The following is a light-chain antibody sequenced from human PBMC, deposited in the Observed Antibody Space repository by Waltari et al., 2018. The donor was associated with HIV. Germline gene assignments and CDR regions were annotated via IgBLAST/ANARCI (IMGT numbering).Light chain of an antibody. Sequence: EIVLTQSPGTLSLSPGERATLSCRASQSVSSGYLAWYQQKPGQAPRLLISGASRRATGIPDRFSVSGSGTDFTLTISRLEPEDFAVYYCQQYGSSPFTFGPGTKVHIK. CDR3: QQYGSSPFT. CDR2: GAS. CDR1: QSVSSGY. J-gene: IGKJ3*01. V-gene: IGKV3-20*01.